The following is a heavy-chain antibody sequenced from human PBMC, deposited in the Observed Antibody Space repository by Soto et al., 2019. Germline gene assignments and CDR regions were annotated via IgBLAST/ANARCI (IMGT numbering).Heavy chain of an antibody. D-gene: IGHD3-22*01. CDR2: ISAYNGNT. V-gene: IGHV1-18*01. Sequence: ASVKVSCKASGYTFTSYGISWVRQAPGQGLEWMGWISAYNGNTNYAQKLQGRVTMTTDTSTSTAYMELRSLRSDDTAVYYCARDVTMIVVVGDAFDTWGQGTMVTVSS. CDR3: ARDVTMIVVVGDAFDT. J-gene: IGHJ3*02. CDR1: GYTFTSYG.